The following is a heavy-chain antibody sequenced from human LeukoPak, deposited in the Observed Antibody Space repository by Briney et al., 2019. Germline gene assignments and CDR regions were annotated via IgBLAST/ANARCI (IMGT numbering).Heavy chain of an antibody. CDR1: GFTFSSYA. J-gene: IGHJ6*03. CDR3: TKELHVAVAVADYYYFYMDV. V-gene: IGHV3-23*01. D-gene: IGHD6-19*01. CDR2: INGGGNTT. Sequence: GGSLRLSCAASGFTFSSYAMSWVRQAPGKGLEWLSTINGGGNTTFYADSVKGRFTISRDNSKNTLYLRMDGLRPDDTAIYYCTKELHVAVAVADYYYFYMDVWGRGTAVSVSS.